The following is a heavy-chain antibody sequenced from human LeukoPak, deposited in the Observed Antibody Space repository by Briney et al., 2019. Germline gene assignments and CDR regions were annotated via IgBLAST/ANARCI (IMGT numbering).Heavy chain of an antibody. D-gene: IGHD3-3*01. Sequence: GESLKISCKGSGYSFTSYWIGWVRQMPGKGLEWMGIIYPGDSDTRYSPSFQGQVTISADKSISTAYLQWSSLKASDTAMYYCARHGRDFWSGYYQTSYYYYYMDVWGKGTTVTVSS. J-gene: IGHJ6*03. V-gene: IGHV5-51*01. CDR3: ARHGRDFWSGYYQTSYYYYYMDV. CDR2: IYPGDSDT. CDR1: GYSFTSYW.